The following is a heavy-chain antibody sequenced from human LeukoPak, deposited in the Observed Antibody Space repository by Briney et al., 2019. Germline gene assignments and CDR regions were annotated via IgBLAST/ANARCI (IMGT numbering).Heavy chain of an antibody. Sequence: ASVKVSCKASGYTFTSYDINWVRQATGQGLEWMGWMNPNSGNTGYAQKFQGRVTMTRNTSISTAYMWLSSLRSEDTAVYYCARGRSHRYYYGSGSYLVGYWGQGTLVTVSS. CDR1: GYTFTSYD. J-gene: IGHJ4*02. D-gene: IGHD3-10*01. CDR2: MNPNSGNT. CDR3: ARGRSHRYYYGSGSYLVGY. V-gene: IGHV1-8*01.